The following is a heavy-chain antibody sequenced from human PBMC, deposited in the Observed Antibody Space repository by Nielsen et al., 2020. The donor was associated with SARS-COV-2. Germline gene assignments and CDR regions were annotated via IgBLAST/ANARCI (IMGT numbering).Heavy chain of an antibody. Sequence: GESLKISCAASGFTVSSNYMSWVRQAPGKGLEWVANIKQDGSEKYYVDSVKGRFTISRDNAKNSLYLQMNSLRAEDTALYYCAKLADDYGDYVGDYWGQGTLVTVSS. CDR2: IKQDGSEK. CDR3: AKLADDYGDYVGDY. CDR1: GFTVSSNY. V-gene: IGHV3-7*03. D-gene: IGHD4-17*01. J-gene: IGHJ4*02.